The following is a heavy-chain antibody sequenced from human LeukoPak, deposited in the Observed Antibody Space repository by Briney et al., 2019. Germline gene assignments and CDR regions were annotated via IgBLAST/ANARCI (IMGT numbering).Heavy chain of an antibody. CDR3: ARGLGEQLFYYYYYYYMDV. CDR2: MNPNSGNT. J-gene: IGHJ6*03. D-gene: IGHD3-10*01. Sequence: ASVKVSCKASGYTFTNYYIHWVRQAPGQGLEWMGWMNPNSGNTGYAQKFQGRVTMTRNTSISTAYMELSSLRSEDTAVYYCARGLGEQLFYYYYYYYMDVWGKGTTVTISS. V-gene: IGHV1-8*02. CDR1: GYTFTNYY.